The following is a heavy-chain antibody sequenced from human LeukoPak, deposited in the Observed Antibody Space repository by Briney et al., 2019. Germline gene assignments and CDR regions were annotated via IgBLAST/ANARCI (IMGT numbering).Heavy chain of an antibody. CDR2: IYYSGST. CDR1: GGSISSYY. D-gene: IGHD6-13*01. Sequence: PSETLSLTCTVSGGSISSYYWSWIRQPPGKGLVWIGYIYYSGSTNYNPSLKSRVTISVDTSKNQFSLKLSSVTAADTAVNYCAGVYSSSWYPNWFDPWGQGTLVTVSS. J-gene: IGHJ5*02. CDR3: AGVYSSSWYPNWFDP. V-gene: IGHV4-59*08.